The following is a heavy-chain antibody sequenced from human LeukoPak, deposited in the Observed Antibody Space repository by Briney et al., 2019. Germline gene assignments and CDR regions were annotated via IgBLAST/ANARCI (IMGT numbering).Heavy chain of an antibody. CDR1: GYSFSIYW. D-gene: IGHD5-12*01. CDR3: ARGLATIDY. CDR2: VYPGDSDT. Sequence: GESLKISCKGSGYSFSIYWIGWVRQMPGKGLEWMGIVYPGDSDTRYSPSFQGQVSFSADKSSSTAYLQWSSLKASDSAMYYCARGLATIDYWGQGTLVTVSS. V-gene: IGHV5-51*01. J-gene: IGHJ4*02.